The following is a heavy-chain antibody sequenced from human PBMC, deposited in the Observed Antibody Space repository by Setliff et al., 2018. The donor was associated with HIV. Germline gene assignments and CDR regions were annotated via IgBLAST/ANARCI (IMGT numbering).Heavy chain of an antibody. J-gene: IGHJ6*03. D-gene: IGHD3-9*01. CDR1: GSGFTFSSYS. CDR2: ISSTSSTI. Sequence: VGSLRLSCAASGSGFTFSSYSMNWVRQAPGKGLEWVSYISSTSSTIYYANSVKGRFTISRDDAKNSLYLQMNSLRAEDTAVYYCARDLYFYYYMDVWGKGTTVTVSS. V-gene: IGHV3-48*01. CDR3: ARDLYFYYYMDV.